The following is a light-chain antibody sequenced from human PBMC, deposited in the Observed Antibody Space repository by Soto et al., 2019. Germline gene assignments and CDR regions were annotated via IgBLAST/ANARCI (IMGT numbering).Light chain of an antibody. CDR1: QSISNW. CDR3: QHYGGVWT. Sequence: DIQMTQSPSTLSASVGDRVIITCRASQSISNWLAWYQQKPGKAPNLLIYKASSLKSGVPSRFGGSGSGTEFILTISSLQPDDFATYHCQHYGGVWTFGQGTKVDIK. CDR2: KAS. V-gene: IGKV1-5*03. J-gene: IGKJ1*01.